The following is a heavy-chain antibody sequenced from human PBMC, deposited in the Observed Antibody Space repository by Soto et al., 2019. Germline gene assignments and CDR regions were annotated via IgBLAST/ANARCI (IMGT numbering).Heavy chain of an antibody. CDR2: IYYSGST. Sequence: SETLSLTCTVSGGSISRYYWSWIRQPPGKGLEWIGYIYYSGSTNYNPSLNSRVTMSLDTSKKQFSLKVSSVIAADTAVYYCARGTMFFFVYNYHGYYMHVSGKASTVTVSS. D-gene: IGHD3-9*01. J-gene: IGHJ6*03. CDR3: ARGTMFFFVYNYHGYYMHV. V-gene: IGHV4-59*01. CDR1: GGSISRYY.